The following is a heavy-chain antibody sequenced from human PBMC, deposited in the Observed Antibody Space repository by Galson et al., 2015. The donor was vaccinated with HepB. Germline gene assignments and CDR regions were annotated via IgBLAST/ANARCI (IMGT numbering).Heavy chain of an antibody. CDR3: AKSCSGGSCYFDY. CDR1: GFTFDDYA. CDR2: ISWNSGSI. Sequence: SLRLSCAASGFTFDDYAMHWVRQAPGKGLEWVSGISWNSGSIGYADSVKGRFTISRDNAKNSLYLQMNSLRAEDTALYYCAKSCSGGSCYFDYWGQGTLVTVSS. V-gene: IGHV3-9*01. J-gene: IGHJ4*02. D-gene: IGHD2-15*01.